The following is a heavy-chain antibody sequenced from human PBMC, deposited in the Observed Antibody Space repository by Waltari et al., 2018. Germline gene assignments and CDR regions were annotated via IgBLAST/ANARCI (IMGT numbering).Heavy chain of an antibody. J-gene: IGHJ5*02. CDR2: SSSDGRGK. V-gene: IGHV3-30*18. D-gene: IGHD1-26*01. CDR1: GYPFNNYG. CDR3: AKAGGIHNYPLDP. Sequence: QVEESGGGVVQPGGSLRLSCVASGYPFNNYGMHWVSQAPGKGLEWLAVSSSDGRGKYYADSVKGRFTMSRDNSKNTVYLQMNSLRPEDTAVYYCAKAGGIHNYPLDPWGQGTLVTVSS.